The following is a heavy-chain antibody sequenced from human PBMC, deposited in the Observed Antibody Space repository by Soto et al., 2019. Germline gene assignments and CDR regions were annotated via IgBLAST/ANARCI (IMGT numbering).Heavy chain of an antibody. D-gene: IGHD6-13*01. CDR2: ISAYNGNT. CDR3: ARDRSSSWPDAFDI. V-gene: IGHV1-18*01. J-gene: IGHJ3*02. CDR1: GYTFTSYG. Sequence: ASVKVSCKASGYTFTSYGISWVRQAPGQGLEWMGWISAYNGNTNYAQKLQGRVTMTTDTSTSTAYMALRRLRSDDTAVYYSARDRSSSWPDAFDIWGQGTMVTVSS.